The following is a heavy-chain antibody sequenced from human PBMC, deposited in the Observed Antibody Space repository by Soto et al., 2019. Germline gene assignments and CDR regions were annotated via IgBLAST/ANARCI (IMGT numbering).Heavy chain of an antibody. CDR3: AKGAVSASVRNYFDY. Sequence: PGGSLRLSCAVSGFTFSTYAVYWVRQAPGKGLEWVSTISDSGSSTYYADSVKGRFTISRDNSKNTIYLQMSSLRAEDTAVYYCAKGAVSASVRNYFDYWGQGTLVTVSS. CDR1: GFTFSTYA. J-gene: IGHJ4*02. D-gene: IGHD4-17*01. CDR2: ISDSGSST. V-gene: IGHV3-23*01.